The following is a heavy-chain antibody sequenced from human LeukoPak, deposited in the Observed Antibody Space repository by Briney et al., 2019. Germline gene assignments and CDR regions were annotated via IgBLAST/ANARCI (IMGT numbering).Heavy chain of an antibody. CDR3: AREGLGELTLDY. Sequence: ASVKVSCKASGGTFSSYAISWVRQAPGQGLEWMGGIIPIFGTANYAQKFQGRVTITADESTSTAYMELRSLRSDDTAVYYCAREGLGELTLDYWGQGTLVTVSS. V-gene: IGHV1-69*13. J-gene: IGHJ4*02. CDR2: IIPIFGTA. D-gene: IGHD3-16*01. CDR1: GGTFSSYA.